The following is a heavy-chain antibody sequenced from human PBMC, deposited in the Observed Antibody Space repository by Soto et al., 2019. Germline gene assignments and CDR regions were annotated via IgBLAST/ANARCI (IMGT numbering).Heavy chain of an antibody. Sequence: QVQLVQSGAEVKKPGSSVKVSCKASGGTFSSYAISWVRQAPGQGLEWMGGIIPIFGTANYAQKFQGRVTITANESTSTAYMELSSLRSEDTAVYYCARSGAISYYDSSGEIDYWGQGTLVTVSS. D-gene: IGHD3-22*01. CDR3: ARSGAISYYDSSGEIDY. CDR1: GGTFSSYA. J-gene: IGHJ4*02. CDR2: IIPIFGTA. V-gene: IGHV1-69*12.